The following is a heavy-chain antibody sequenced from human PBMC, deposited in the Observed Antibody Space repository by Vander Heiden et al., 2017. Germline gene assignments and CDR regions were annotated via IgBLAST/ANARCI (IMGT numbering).Heavy chain of an antibody. CDR3: AKTYYYDFWTGSYGMDV. V-gene: IGHV3-30*09. D-gene: IGHD3-3*01. CDR1: GVTRSDFA. J-gene: IGHJ6*02. CDR2: ISKDGSKP. Sequence: QVQLVESGGGVVQPGTSLRLSGEASGVTRSDFAFYWGRQAPGKGLVWMSLISKDGSKPYYEDAVKGRFVISRDNSKSTVFLQMNSLRVEDTAVYYCAKTYYYDFWTGSYGMDVWGQGTEVTVSS.